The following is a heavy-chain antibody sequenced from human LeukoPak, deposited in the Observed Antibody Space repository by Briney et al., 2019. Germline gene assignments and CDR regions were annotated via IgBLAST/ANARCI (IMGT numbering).Heavy chain of an antibody. CDR2: IYSDNT. CDR3: ARRAGAYSHPYDY. J-gene: IGHJ4*02. CDR1: GFTFNDAW. V-gene: IGHV3-53*01. Sequence: GGSLRLSYAASGFTFNDAWMSWVRQAPGKGLEWVSFIYSDNTHYSDSVKGRFTISRDNSKNTLYLQMNSLRAEDTAVYYCARRAGAYSHPYDYWGQGTLVTVSS. D-gene: IGHD4/OR15-4a*01.